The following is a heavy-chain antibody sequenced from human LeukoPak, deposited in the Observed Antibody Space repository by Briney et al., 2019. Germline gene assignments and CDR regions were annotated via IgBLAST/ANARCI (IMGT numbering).Heavy chain of an antibody. CDR1: GGSFSGYY. J-gene: IGHJ5*02. Sequence: SETLSLTCAVYGGSFSGYYWSWIRQPPGKGLEWIGEINHSGSTNYNPSLKSRVTISVDTSKNQFSLKLSSVTAADTAVYYGARGRLNWFDPWGQGTLVTVSS. CDR3: ARGRLNWFDP. CDR2: INHSGST. V-gene: IGHV4-34*01.